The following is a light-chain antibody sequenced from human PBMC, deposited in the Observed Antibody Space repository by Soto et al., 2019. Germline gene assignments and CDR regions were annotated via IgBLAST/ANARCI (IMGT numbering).Light chain of an antibody. Sequence: QSVLTQPPSASGSPGQSVTISCTGTSSDVGGYNYVSWYQQHPGKAPKLLIYDVTARPSGVPDRFSGSKSGTTASLTVSGLQAEDEADYYCSSYAGTHIVLGTGTKVTVL. CDR1: SSDVGGYNY. CDR3: SSYAGTHIV. J-gene: IGLJ1*01. CDR2: DVT. V-gene: IGLV2-8*01.